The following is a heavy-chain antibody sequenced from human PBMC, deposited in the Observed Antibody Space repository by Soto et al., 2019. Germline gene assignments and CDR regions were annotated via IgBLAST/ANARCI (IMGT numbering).Heavy chain of an antibody. J-gene: IGHJ4*02. V-gene: IGHV3-30*03. CDR3: ARDWRDGYNHCFDY. CDR1: GFTFSSYG. CDR2: ISYDGSNK. D-gene: IGHD5-12*01. Sequence: GGSLRLSCAASGFTFSSYGMHWVRQAPGKGLEWVAVISYDGSNKYYADSVKSRFTISRDNSKNTLYLQMNSLRADDTAVYYCARDWRDGYNHCFDYWGQGALVTVSS.